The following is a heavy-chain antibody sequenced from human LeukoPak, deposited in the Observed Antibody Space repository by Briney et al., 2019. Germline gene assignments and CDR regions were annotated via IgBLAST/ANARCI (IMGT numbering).Heavy chain of an antibody. CDR2: MNPNSGNT. CDR3: ARLIGIVAPIISDGMDV. D-gene: IGHD5-12*01. Sequence: ASVKVSCKASGYTFTSYDINWVRQATGQGLEWMGWMNPNSGNTGYAQKFQGRVTMTRNTSISTAYMELSSLRSEDTDVYYCARLIGIVAPIISDGMDVWGQGTTVTVSS. V-gene: IGHV1-8*01. CDR1: GYTFTSYD. J-gene: IGHJ6*02.